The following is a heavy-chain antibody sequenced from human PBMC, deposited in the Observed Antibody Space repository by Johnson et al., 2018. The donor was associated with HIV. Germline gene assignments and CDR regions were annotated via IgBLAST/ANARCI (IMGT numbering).Heavy chain of an antibody. J-gene: IGHJ3*02. CDR1: GFTFSSYG. V-gene: IGHV3-30*03. D-gene: IGHD3-22*01. CDR3: ARSVGYYDSSGYYFGAFDI. Sequence: QVLLVESGGGLVKPGGSLRLSCAASGFTFSSYGMHWVRQAPGKGLEWVAVISYDGNNKYYADSVKGRFTISRDNSKNTLYLQMNSLRAEDTAVYYCARSVGYYDSSGYYFGAFDIWGQGTMVTVSS. CDR2: ISYDGNNK.